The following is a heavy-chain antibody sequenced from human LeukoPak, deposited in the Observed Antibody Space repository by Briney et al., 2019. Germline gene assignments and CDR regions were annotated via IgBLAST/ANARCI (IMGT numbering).Heavy chain of an antibody. V-gene: IGHV4-34*01. CDR1: GGSFSGYY. J-gene: IGHJ4*02. CDR3: ARGRAYDY. D-gene: IGHD1-26*01. Sequence: SETLSLTCAVYGGSFSGYYWSWIRQPPGKGLEWIGEINHSGSTNYNPSLKTRVTISVDTSKNQFSLKLSSVTAADAAVYYCARGRAYDYWGQGTLVTVSS. CDR2: INHSGST.